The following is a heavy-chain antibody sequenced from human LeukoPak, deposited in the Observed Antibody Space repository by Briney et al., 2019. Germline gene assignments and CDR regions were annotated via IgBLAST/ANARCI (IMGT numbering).Heavy chain of an antibody. Sequence: GGSLRLSCAASGFTFSSYAMIWVRQAPGKGLEWVSYISSAGGTIYYADSVKGRFTISRDNAKNSLYLQTNSLRAEDTAVYYCARTLGSSWSDWGQGTLVTVSS. J-gene: IGHJ4*02. CDR3: ARTLGSSWSD. V-gene: IGHV3-48*01. D-gene: IGHD6-13*01. CDR2: ISSAGGTI. CDR1: GFTFSSYA.